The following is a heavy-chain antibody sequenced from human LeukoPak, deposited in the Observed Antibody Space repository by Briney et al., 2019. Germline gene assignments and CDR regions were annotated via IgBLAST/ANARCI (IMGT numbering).Heavy chain of an antibody. CDR2: IYTSGST. Sequence: PSETLSLTCTVSGGSISSYYWSWIRQPAGKGLEWIGRIYTSGSTNYNPSLKSRVTMPVDTSKNQFSLKLSSVTAADTAVYYCARDNGVPWVVDYYYYYMDVWGKGTMVTVSS. CDR3: ARDNGVPWVVDYYYYYMDV. J-gene: IGHJ6*03. V-gene: IGHV4-4*07. CDR1: GGSISSYY. D-gene: IGHD2-15*01.